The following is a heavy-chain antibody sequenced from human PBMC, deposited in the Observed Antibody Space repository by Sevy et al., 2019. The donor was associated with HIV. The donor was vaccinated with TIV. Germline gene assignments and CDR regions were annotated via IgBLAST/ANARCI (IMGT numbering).Heavy chain of an antibody. CDR2: IYYSGST. Sequence: SETLSLTCTVSGGSVSSGSYYWSWIRQPPGKGLEWIGYIYYSGSTNYNPSLKSRVTISVDTSKNQFSLKLSSVTAADTAVYYCAREGSGGYSYGFDYWGLGTLVTVSS. D-gene: IGHD5-18*01. J-gene: IGHJ4*02. CDR3: AREGSGGYSYGFDY. CDR1: GGSVSSGSYY. V-gene: IGHV4-61*01.